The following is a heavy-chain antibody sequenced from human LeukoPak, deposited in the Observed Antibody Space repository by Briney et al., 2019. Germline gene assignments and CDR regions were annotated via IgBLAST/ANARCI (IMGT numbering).Heavy chain of an antibody. V-gene: IGHV5-51*01. CDR1: GYSFTSYW. D-gene: IGHD2-15*01. J-gene: IGHJ6*03. Sequence: GESLKISCKGSGYSFTSYWIGWVRQMPGKGLEWMGIIYPGDSDTRYSPSFQGQVTISADKSISTAYLQWSSLKASDTAMYYCAMYSRGGYYYYYYYMDVWGKGTTVTVSS. CDR2: IYPGDSDT. CDR3: AMYSRGGYYYYYYYMDV.